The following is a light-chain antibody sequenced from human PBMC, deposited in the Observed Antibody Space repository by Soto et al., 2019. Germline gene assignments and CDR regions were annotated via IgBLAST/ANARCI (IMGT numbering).Light chain of an antibody. CDR2: EVT. CDR1: SSDVGGYNY. CDR3: SSYTSSNTLI. J-gene: IGLJ2*01. Sequence: QSVLTQPASVSGSPGQSITISCTGTSSDVGGYNYVSWYQQHPGKAPKLMIYEVTNRPSGASNRFSGSKSGNTASLTISGLQAEDEADYYCSSYTSSNTLIFGGGTKLTVL. V-gene: IGLV2-14*01.